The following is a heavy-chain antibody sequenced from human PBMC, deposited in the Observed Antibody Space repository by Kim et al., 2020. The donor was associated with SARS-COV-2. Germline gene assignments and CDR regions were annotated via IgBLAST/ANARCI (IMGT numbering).Heavy chain of an antibody. D-gene: IGHD1-1*01. CDR3: AREEPLGSYFDY. V-gene: IGHV4-59*01. Sequence: NYNPSLKSRVTISVDTSKNQFSLKLSSVTAADTAVYYCAREEPLGSYFDYWGQGTLVTVSS. J-gene: IGHJ4*02.